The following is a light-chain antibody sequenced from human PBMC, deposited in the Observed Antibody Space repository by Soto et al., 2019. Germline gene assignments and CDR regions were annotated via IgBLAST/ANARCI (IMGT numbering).Light chain of an antibody. Sequence: EIVLTQSPGTLSLSPGERATLSCRASQSVSSSYLAWYQQKPGQAPRLLIYGSSSRATGIPDRFSGSVSGKDFTLTISRLEPEDFAVYYCQQYGRSPWTFGQGSKVDIK. J-gene: IGKJ1*01. CDR1: QSVSSSY. V-gene: IGKV3-20*01. CDR3: QQYGRSPWT. CDR2: GSS.